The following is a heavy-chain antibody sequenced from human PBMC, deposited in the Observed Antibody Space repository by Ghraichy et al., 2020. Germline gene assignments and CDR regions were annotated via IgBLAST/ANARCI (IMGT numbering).Heavy chain of an antibody. J-gene: IGHJ5*02. D-gene: IGHD3-3*01. CDR3: AKDGDERPYYDFWSGYYIESDVNWFDP. Sequence: GGSLRLSCAASGFTFSSYAMSWVRQAPGKGLEWVSAISGSGGSTYYADSVKGRFTISRDNSKNTLYLQMNSLRAEDTAVYYCAKDGDERPYYDFWSGYYIESDVNWFDPWGQGTLVTVSS. V-gene: IGHV3-23*01. CDR2: ISGSGGST. CDR1: GFTFSSYA.